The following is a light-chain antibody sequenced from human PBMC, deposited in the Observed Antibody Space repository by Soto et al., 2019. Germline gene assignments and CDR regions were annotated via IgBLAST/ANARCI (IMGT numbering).Light chain of an antibody. V-gene: IGKV1-9*01. CDR3: QQFKSYPIT. Sequence: DIQMTQSPSSLSASVGDEVTITCRASHTIMTYLNWYQLKPGKPPRLLIYAASTLQNGVPSTFSGSGSGTEFTLTISSLQPEDFGTYYCQQFKSYPITFGQGTRLEIK. CDR2: AAS. J-gene: IGKJ5*01. CDR1: HTIMTY.